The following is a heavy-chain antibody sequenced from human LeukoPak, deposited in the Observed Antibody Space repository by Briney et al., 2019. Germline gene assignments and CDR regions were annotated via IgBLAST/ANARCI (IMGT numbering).Heavy chain of an antibody. Sequence: GGSLRLSCAASGFTFSSYAMSWVRQAPGKGLEWVSSISSSSSYIYYADSVKGRFTISRDNAKNSLYLQMNSLRAEDTAVYYCARDPRGYNWNDVSDAFDIWGQGTMVTVSS. J-gene: IGHJ3*02. V-gene: IGHV3-21*01. CDR3: ARDPRGYNWNDVSDAFDI. CDR2: ISSSSSYI. D-gene: IGHD1-20*01. CDR1: GFTFSSYA.